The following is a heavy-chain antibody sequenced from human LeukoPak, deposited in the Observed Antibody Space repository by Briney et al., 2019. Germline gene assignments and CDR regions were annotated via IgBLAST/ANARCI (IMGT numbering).Heavy chain of an antibody. J-gene: IGHJ4*02. CDR3: ATSTRGYTYTLDY. CDR2: ISSDGTNQ. CDR1: QFTLSYYA. Sequence: GRSLRLSCAASQFTLSYYAMHWVRQAPGKGLEWVALISSDGTNQYYAYSVKGRFTISRDSRKNTLYLQMDSLKPEDTAVYYCATSTRGYTYTLDYWGQGTLVTVSS. D-gene: IGHD5-12*01. V-gene: IGHV3-30*04.